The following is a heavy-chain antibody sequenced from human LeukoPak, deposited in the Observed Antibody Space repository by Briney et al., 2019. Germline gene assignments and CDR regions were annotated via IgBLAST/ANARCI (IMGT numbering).Heavy chain of an antibody. V-gene: IGHV3-30*02. CDR1: RFTFSSYG. Sequence: GGSLRLSCAASRFTFSSYGMLWVRQAPGKGLEWVAFIRYDGSNKYYADSVKGRFTISRDNSKNTLYLQMNSLRAEDTAVYYCASNIVVVPAANDYWGQGTLVTVSS. D-gene: IGHD2-2*01. CDR2: IRYDGSNK. CDR3: ASNIVVVPAANDY. J-gene: IGHJ4*02.